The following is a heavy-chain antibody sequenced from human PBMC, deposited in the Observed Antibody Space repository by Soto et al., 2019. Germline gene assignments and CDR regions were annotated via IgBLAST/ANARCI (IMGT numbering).Heavy chain of an antibody. J-gene: IGHJ6*03. Sequence: SETLSLTCTVSGGSISSSSYYWGWIRQPPGKGLEWIGSIYYSGSTYYNPSLKSRVTISVDTSKNQFSLKLSSVTAADTAVYYCARRSTGPTYYYYYMDVWGKGTTVTVSS. CDR3: ARRSTGPTYYYYYMDV. CDR2: IYYSGST. V-gene: IGHV4-39*01. CDR1: GGSISSSSYY.